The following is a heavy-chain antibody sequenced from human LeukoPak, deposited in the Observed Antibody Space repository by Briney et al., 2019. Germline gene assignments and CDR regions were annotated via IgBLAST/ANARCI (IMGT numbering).Heavy chain of an antibody. CDR3: AREIDRDDYNRFFDY. J-gene: IGHJ4*02. CDR1: GYTFATYA. Sequence: GASVKVSCKASGYTFATYAMNWVRQAPGQRLEWMGWINAGNGNTKYSQKFQGRVSITRDTSASTAYMEMSSLRCEDTAVYYCAREIDRDDYNRFFDYWGQGTLVTVSS. D-gene: IGHD5-24*01. CDR2: INAGNGNT. V-gene: IGHV1-3*01.